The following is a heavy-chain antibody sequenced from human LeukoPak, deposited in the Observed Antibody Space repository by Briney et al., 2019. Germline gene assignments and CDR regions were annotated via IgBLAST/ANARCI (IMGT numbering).Heavy chain of an antibody. Sequence: SETLSLTCTVSGGSISSSSYYWGWIRQPPGKGLEWIGSIYYSGSTNYNPSLKSRVTISVDTSKNQFSLKLSSVTAADTAVYYCARDGSGWQFDYWGQGTLVTVSS. J-gene: IGHJ4*02. CDR1: GGSISSSSYY. CDR2: IYYSGST. D-gene: IGHD6-25*01. V-gene: IGHV4-39*07. CDR3: ARDGSGWQFDY.